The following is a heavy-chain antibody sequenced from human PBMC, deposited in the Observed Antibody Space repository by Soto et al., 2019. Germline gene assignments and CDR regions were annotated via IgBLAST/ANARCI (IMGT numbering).Heavy chain of an antibody. CDR1: GFTFDDYA. J-gene: IGHJ3*02. V-gene: IGHV3-23*01. CDR3: AKDLAPDAFDI. CDR2: ISWNSGST. Sequence: PGGSLRLSCAASGFTFDDYAMHWVRQAPGKGLEWVSGISWNSGSTYYADSVKGRFTISRDNSKNTLYLQMNSLRAEDTAVYYCAKDLAPDAFDIWGQGTMVTVSS.